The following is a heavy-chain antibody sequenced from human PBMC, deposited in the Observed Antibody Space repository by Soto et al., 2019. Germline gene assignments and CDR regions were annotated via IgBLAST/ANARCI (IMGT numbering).Heavy chain of an antibody. Sequence: QVQLQESGPRLVRPSGALSLTCSVSGASITSGHWWTWVRQSPGKGLEWIGEISDRGSAYSHPSHKSRVSLSVDKSKNPFSLRLSSVTAANTAIYYCTRSTHAMNGGSHYMALDDDLVTGMDVWGPGTTVTVSS. J-gene: IGHJ6*02. CDR2: ISDRGSA. CDR1: GASITSGHW. V-gene: IGHV4-4*02. CDR3: TRSTHAMNGGSHYMALDDDLVTGMDV. D-gene: IGHD3-16*01.